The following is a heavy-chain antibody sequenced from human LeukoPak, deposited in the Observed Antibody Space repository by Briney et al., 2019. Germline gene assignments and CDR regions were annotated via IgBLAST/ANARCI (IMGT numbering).Heavy chain of an antibody. D-gene: IGHD2-21*02. V-gene: IGHV3-33*06. CDR3: AKEPGYCGGDCPLDY. Sequence: QPWGSLRLSCAASGFTFSSYGMHWVRQAPGKGLEWVAVIWYDGSNKYYADSVKGRFTISRDNSKNTLYLQMNSLRAEDTAVYYCAKEPGYCGGDCPLDYWGQGTLVTVSS. CDR2: IWYDGSNK. J-gene: IGHJ4*02. CDR1: GFTFSSYG.